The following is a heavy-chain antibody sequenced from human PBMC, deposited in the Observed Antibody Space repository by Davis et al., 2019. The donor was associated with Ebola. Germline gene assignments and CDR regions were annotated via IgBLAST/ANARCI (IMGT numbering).Heavy chain of an antibody. V-gene: IGHV3-30-3*01. CDR2: ISYDGSNK. CDR1: GLTFSSYA. Sequence: PGGPLRLSCAASGLTFSSYAMHWVRQAPGKGLEWVAVISYDGSNKYYADSVKGRFTISRDNSKNTLYLQMNSLRAEDTAVYYCARDALRIRRCAFDIWGQGTMVTVSS. J-gene: IGHJ3*02. CDR3: ARDALRIRRCAFDI. D-gene: IGHD5-18*01.